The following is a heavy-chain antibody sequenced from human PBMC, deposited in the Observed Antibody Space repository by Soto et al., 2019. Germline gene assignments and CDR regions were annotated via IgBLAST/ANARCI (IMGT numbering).Heavy chain of an antibody. J-gene: IGHJ3*02. D-gene: IGHD3-22*01. CDR1: GGTLSDLG. Sequence: QVQLVQSEGEAKEPGSSVKVSCEASGGTLSDLGISWVRQAPGHGLEWMGTIIPIFGTVDDAEKLQDRLSQTTTDSTNSTYMKLSSLNIEDTDVNYCGRFSRHYDSSDYFTTDGCHIWGPGTKVVVSS. CDR2: IIPIFGTV. CDR3: GRFSRHYDSSDYFTTDGCHI. V-gene: IGHV1-69*18.